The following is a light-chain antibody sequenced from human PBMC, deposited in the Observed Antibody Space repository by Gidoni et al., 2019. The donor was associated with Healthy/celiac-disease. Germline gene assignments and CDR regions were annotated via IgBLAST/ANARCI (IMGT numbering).Light chain of an antibody. CDR3: QQYNSYLT. CDR1: QSISSW. Sequence: DIQMTQSPSTLSASVGDRVTITCRASQSISSWLAWYQQKPGKAPKLLLYKASSLESGVPSRFSGSGSGTEFTLTISSLQPDDFATYYCQQYNSYLTFXXXTKVEIK. J-gene: IGKJ1*01. V-gene: IGKV1-5*03. CDR2: KAS.